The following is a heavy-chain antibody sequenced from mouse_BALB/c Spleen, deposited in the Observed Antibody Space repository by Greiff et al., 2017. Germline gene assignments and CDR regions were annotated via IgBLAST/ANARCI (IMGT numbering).Heavy chain of an antibody. CDR1: GFAFSSYD. Sequence: VHLVESGGGLVKPGGSLKLSCAASGFAFSSYDMSWVRQTPEKRLEWVAYISSCGGSTYYPDTVKGRFTISRDNAKNTLYLQMSSLKSEDTAMYYCARDYRYDGTSWFAYWGQGTLVTVSA. J-gene: IGHJ3*01. D-gene: IGHD2-14*01. V-gene: IGHV5-12-1*01. CDR3: ARDYRYDGTSWFAY. CDR2: ISSCGGST.